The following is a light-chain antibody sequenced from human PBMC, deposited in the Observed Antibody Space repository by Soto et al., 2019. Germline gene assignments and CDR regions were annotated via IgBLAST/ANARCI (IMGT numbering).Light chain of an antibody. J-gene: IGKJ1*01. CDR3: QQYGSSPPT. CDR2: GAS. V-gene: IGKV3-20*01. CDR1: QSVSSNY. Sequence: EIVLTQSPGTLSLSPGERATLSCRASQSVSSNYLAWYQQKPGQAPRLAIYGASSSATGIPDRFSGSGSGTDFTLTISRLEPEDFAVYYCQQYGSSPPTFGQGTKVEIK.